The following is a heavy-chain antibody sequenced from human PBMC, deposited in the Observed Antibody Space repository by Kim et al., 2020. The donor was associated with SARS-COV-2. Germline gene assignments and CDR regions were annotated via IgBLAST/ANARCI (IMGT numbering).Heavy chain of an antibody. CDR2: IYYSGST. CDR1: GGSISSGGYY. D-gene: IGHD3-3*01. J-gene: IGHJ6*03. Sequence: SETLSLTCTVSGGSISSGGYYWSWIRQHPGKGLEWIGYIYYSGSTYYNPSLKSRVTISVDTSKNQFSLKLSSVTAADTAVYYCARGKPDYDFWSDIQLGGYMDVWGKGTTVTVSS. V-gene: IGHV4-31*03. CDR3: ARGKPDYDFWSDIQLGGYMDV.